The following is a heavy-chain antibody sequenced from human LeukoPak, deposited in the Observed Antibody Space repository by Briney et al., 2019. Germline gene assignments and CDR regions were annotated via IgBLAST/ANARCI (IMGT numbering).Heavy chain of an antibody. D-gene: IGHD3-3*01. CDR1: GGSISSYY. J-gene: IGHJ5*02. CDR3: ARAAAPLLTIFGVARPTNWFDP. Sequence: PSETLSLTCTVSGGSISSYYWSWIRQPAGKGLEWIGRIYTSVSTNYNPSLKSRVTMSVDTSKNQFSLKLSSVTAADTAVYYCARAAAPLLTIFGVARPTNWFDPWGQGTLVTVSS. CDR2: IYTSVST. V-gene: IGHV4-4*07.